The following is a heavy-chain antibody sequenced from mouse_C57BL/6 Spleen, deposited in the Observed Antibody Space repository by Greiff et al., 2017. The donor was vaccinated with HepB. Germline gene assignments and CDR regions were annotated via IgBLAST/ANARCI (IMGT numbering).Heavy chain of an antibody. D-gene: IGHD2-12*01. Sequence: QVQLKQPVPWLVNPVSSLKYSCSAPVYSFPTYWSHWVIQWPGQGLEWIGMIHPNSGSTNYNEKFKSKATLTVDKSSSTAYMQLSSLTSEDSAVYFYSVVEHEDLYSVLFGCCGDGPLAIDSA. CDR1: VYSFPTYW. CDR2: IHPNSGST. V-gene: IGHV1-64*01. CDR3: SVVEHEDLYSVLFGC. J-gene: IGHJ3*01.